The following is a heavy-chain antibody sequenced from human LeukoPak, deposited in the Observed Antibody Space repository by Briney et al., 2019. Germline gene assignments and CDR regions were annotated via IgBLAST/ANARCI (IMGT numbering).Heavy chain of an antibody. Sequence: GGSLRLSSATSGLTLSDYYMSWIRQAPGKGLEWISYISSNGRTIYYADSVKGRFTISRDNARKSVYLQMNSLRAEDTAIYYCARTQQWLVSGFDPWGQGTLVTVSS. CDR3: ARTQQWLVSGFDP. V-gene: IGHV3-11*01. D-gene: IGHD6-19*01. CDR2: ISSNGRTI. J-gene: IGHJ5*02. CDR1: GLTLSDYY.